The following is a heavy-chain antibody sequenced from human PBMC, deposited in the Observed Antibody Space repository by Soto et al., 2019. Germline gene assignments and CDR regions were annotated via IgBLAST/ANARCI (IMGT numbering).Heavy chain of an antibody. CDR1: GGSISSGGYY. CDR2: IYYSGST. D-gene: IGHD2-15*01. V-gene: IGHV4-31*03. Sequence: QVQLQESGPGLVKPSQTLSLTCTVSGGSISSGGYYWSWIRQHTGKGLEWIGYIYYSGSTYYNPSLKSRVTISVDTSKNQFSLKLSSVSAADTAVYYCARVGCSDGSCYSSFDYWGQGTLVTVSS. J-gene: IGHJ4*02. CDR3: ARVGCSDGSCYSSFDY.